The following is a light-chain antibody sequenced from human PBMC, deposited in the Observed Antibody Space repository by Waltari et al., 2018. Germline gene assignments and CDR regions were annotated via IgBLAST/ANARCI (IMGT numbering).Light chain of an antibody. CDR3: ATWDDRMNGHWV. Sequence: QSVLTQSPSASGTPGQRVTISCSGSSSNIGDTVVNWYQQLPGKAPKLRIYRNDQRPSGVPDRFSASKSGTSASLAISGLQSEDEADYYCATWDDRMNGHWVFGGGTKVTVL. CDR2: RND. CDR1: SSNIGDTV. J-gene: IGLJ3*02. V-gene: IGLV1-44*01.